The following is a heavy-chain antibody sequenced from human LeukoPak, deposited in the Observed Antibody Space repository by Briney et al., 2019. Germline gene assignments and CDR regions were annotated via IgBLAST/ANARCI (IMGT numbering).Heavy chain of an antibody. CDR1: GFTFSSYG. J-gene: IGHJ3*02. D-gene: IGHD6-19*01. V-gene: IGHV3-33*01. CDR2: IWYNGSNK. Sequence: PGGSLRLSCAASGFTFSSYGMHGVRQAPGKGLEWVAVIWYNGSNKYYADSVKGRFTISRDNSKNTLYLQMNSLRAEDTAVYYCARKGAVAGDAFDIWGQGTMVTVSS. CDR3: ARKGAVAGDAFDI.